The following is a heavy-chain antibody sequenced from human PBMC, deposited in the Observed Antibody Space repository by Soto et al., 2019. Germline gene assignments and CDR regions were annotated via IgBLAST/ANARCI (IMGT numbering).Heavy chain of an antibody. V-gene: IGHV4-31*03. Sequence: PSETLSLTCTVSGGSISSGGYYWSWIRQHPGKGLEWIGYIYYSGSTYYNPSLKSRVTISVDTSKNQFSLKLSSVTAADTAVYYCARGERDCSGGSCYSSYYGMDVWGQGTTVTVSS. J-gene: IGHJ6*02. CDR1: GGSISSGGYY. CDR2: IYYSGST. D-gene: IGHD2-15*01. CDR3: ARGERDCSGGSCYSSYYGMDV.